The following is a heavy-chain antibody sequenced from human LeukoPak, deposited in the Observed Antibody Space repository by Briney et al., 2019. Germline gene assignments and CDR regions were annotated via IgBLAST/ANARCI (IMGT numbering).Heavy chain of an antibody. V-gene: IGHV3-20*04. CDR3: ARAAHYGDYALVKYYFDY. CDR2: INWNGGTT. Sequence: AGGSLRLSCAASGFTFDDYGMSWVRQGPGKGLDWVSGINWNGGTTGYADSAKGRFTISRDNAKNSLYLQMNSLRAEDTALYYCARAAHYGDYALVKYYFDYWGQGTLVTVSS. J-gene: IGHJ4*02. CDR1: GFTFDDYG. D-gene: IGHD4-17*01.